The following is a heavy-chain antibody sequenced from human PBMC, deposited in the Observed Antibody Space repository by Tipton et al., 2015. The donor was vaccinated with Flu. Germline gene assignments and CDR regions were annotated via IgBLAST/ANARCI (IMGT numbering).Heavy chain of an antibody. Sequence: QLVQSGAEVKKPGASVKVSCKISGYNFNTYGISWVRHIPGQGLEWMGWISPYTGNTENAQNFQGRVTMTRDRPTSTVYMELSSLRSEDTAVYYCARDRGSGSYTFDIWGQGTMVTVSS. V-gene: IGHV1-18*04. CDR1: GYNFNTYG. CDR3: ARDRGSGSYTFDI. D-gene: IGHD3-10*01. CDR2: ISPYTGNT. J-gene: IGHJ3*02.